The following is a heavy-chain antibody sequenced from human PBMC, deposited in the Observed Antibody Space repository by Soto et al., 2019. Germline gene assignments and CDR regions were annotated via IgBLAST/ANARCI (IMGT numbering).Heavy chain of an antibody. Sequence: QVQLVESGGGVVQPGRSLRLSCAASGFTFSSYGMHWVRQAPGKGLEWVAVISYDGSNKYYADSVKGRFTISRDNSKNTLYLQMNSLRAEDTGVYYCAKGGASFTMIRDGMDVWGQGTTVTVSS. V-gene: IGHV3-30*18. CDR2: ISYDGSNK. CDR3: AKGGASFTMIRDGMDV. J-gene: IGHJ6*02. D-gene: IGHD3-22*01. CDR1: GFTFSSYG.